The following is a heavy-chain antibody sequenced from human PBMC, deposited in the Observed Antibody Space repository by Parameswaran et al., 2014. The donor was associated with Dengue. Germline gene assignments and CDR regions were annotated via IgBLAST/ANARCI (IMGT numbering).Heavy chain of an antibody. Sequence: VRQAPGKGLEWVSSISSSGSYIYYADSVKGRFTISRDNAKNSLFLQMNSLRAEDTAVYYCGREGRDFWSGYLDYWGQGTLVTVSS. CDR3: GREGRDFWSGYLDY. D-gene: IGHD3-3*01. V-gene: IGHV3-21*01. J-gene: IGHJ4*02. CDR2: ISSSGSYI.